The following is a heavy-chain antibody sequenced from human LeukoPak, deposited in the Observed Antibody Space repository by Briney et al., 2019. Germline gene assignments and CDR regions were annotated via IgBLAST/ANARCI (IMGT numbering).Heavy chain of an antibody. V-gene: IGHV1-2*02. CDR1: GYTFTGYY. CDR2: INPNSGGT. D-gene: IGHD4-23*01. Sequence: ASVKVSCKASGYTFTGYYMHWVRQAPGQGLEWMGWINPNSGGTYYAQEFQGRVTMTSDTSISSAYMELSRLRSDDRAVYYCARDLYGGTSATFDYWGQGTLVTVSS. J-gene: IGHJ4*02. CDR3: ARDLYGGTSATFDY.